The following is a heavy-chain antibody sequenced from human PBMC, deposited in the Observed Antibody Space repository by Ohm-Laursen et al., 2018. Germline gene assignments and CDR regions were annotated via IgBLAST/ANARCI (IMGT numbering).Heavy chain of an antibody. Sequence: GSLRLSCAASGFTFSSYAMSWVRQAPGKGLEWVSAISTSGDRTSYVDSVKGRFTISRDNSKDTLYLQMNSLRAEDTAVYYCAKPPSSSWYGAFDIWGQGTMVTVS. CDR3: AKPPSSSWYGAFDI. CDR1: GFTFSSYA. D-gene: IGHD6-13*01. CDR2: ISTSGDRT. J-gene: IGHJ3*02. V-gene: IGHV3-23*01.